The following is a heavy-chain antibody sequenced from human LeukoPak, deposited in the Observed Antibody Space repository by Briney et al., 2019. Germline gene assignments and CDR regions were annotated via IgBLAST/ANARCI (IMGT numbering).Heavy chain of an antibody. J-gene: IGHJ4*02. CDR1: GFTFSNYW. Sequence: GGSLGLSCTASGFTFSNYWLTWVRQAPGKGLEWVASIRDDGSAKYYVDSVRGRFSIFRDDARNSLFLQMNSLRVEDTAVYFCARIQLYHGDFDSWGQGTLVTVSS. D-gene: IGHD1-1*01. CDR3: ARIQLYHGDFDS. V-gene: IGHV3-7*01. CDR2: IRDDGSAK.